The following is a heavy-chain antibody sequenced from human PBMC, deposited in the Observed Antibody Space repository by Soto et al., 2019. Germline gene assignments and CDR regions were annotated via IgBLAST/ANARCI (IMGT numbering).Heavy chain of an antibody. CDR1: GLSVTANY. V-gene: IGHV3-53*01. Sequence: EVQLVESGGGLIQPGGSLRLICAASGLSVTANYMTWVRQAPGKGLEWLSIIYRGGGTYYADSLKGRAIISRDGSRNMVFLHMNSLTAEDAGVYYCARRDDSETFDIWGRGTVVNVSS. CDR2: IYRGGGT. J-gene: IGHJ3*02. CDR3: ARRDDSETFDI. D-gene: IGHD5-18*01.